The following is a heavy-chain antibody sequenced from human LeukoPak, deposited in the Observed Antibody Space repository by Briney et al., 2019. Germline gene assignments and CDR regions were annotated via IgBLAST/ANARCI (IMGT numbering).Heavy chain of an antibody. D-gene: IGHD6-19*01. Sequence: GGSLRLSCAASGFTFDDYAMHWVRQAPGKGLEWVSGISWNSGSIGYADSVKGRFTISRDNAKNSLYLQMNSLRAEDTALYYCAKAGPLGVAGPDIWGQGTMVTVSP. CDR2: ISWNSGSI. V-gene: IGHV3-9*01. J-gene: IGHJ3*02. CDR3: AKAGPLGVAGPDI. CDR1: GFTFDDYA.